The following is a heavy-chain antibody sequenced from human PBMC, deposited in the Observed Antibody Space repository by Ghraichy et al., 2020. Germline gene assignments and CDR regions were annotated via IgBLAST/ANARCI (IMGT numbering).Heavy chain of an antibody. D-gene: IGHD3-10*01. CDR3: ARVPPGNDGGLLDF. V-gene: IGHV3-7*01. CDR1: GFTFSNYY. Sequence: GESLNISCIASGFTFSNYYMSWVRQAPGKGLEWVANIKQGENEKYYVDSVKGRFTVSRDNAKNSLYLQMNNLRAEDTAVYYCARVPPGNDGGLLDFWGQGTLVTVSS. CDR2: IKQGENEK. J-gene: IGHJ4*02.